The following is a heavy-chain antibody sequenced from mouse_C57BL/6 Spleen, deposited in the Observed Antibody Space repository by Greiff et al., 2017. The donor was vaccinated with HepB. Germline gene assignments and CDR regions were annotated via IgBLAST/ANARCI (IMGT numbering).Heavy chain of an antibody. Sequence: EVKLMESGGGLVKPGGSLKLSCAASGFTFSSYAMSWVRQTPEKRLEWVTTISDGGSYTYYPDNVKGRFTISRDNAKNNLYLQMSHLKSEDTAMYYCARAVYDTFDYWGQGTTLTVSS. V-gene: IGHV5-4*03. J-gene: IGHJ2*01. CDR2: ISDGGSYT. D-gene: IGHD2-12*01. CDR1: GFTFSSYA. CDR3: ARAVYDTFDY.